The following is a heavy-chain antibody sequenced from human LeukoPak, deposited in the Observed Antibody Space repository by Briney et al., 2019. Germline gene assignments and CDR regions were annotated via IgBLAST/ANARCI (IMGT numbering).Heavy chain of an antibody. V-gene: IGHV1-3*01. J-gene: IGHJ4*02. D-gene: IGHD6-6*01. CDR3: AREGSSSESFDY. Sequence: KFQGRVTITRDTSASTAYMELSSLRSEDTAVYYCAREGSSSESFDYWGKGTLVTVSS.